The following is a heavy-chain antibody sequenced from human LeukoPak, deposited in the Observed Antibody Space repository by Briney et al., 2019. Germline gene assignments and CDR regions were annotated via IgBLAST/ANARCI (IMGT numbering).Heavy chain of an antibody. V-gene: IGHV4-59*01. CDR1: GGSISSYY. J-gene: IGHJ4*02. D-gene: IGHD3-10*01. CDR2: IYYSGST. Sequence: SETLSLTCTVSGGSISSYYWSWIRQPPGKGLEWIGYIYYSGSTNYNTSLKSRVTISVDTSKNQFSLKLSSVTAADTAVYYCARDYYGSGTNDYWGQGTLVTVSS. CDR3: ARDYYGSGTNDY.